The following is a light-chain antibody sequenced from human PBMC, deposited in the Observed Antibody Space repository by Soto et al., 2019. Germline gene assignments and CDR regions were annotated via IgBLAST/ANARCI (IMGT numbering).Light chain of an antibody. CDR2: DAS. Sequence: EIVLSQSPGTLSLSPGERATLSCRASQSVSSNLAWYQQKPGQAPRLLIYDASNRATGVPFRFSGSGSGTDFTLTVSSLEPEDFAVYYCQQRLLWPQTFGHGTKVDI. CDR1: QSVSSN. CDR3: QQRLLWPQT. V-gene: IGKV3-11*01. J-gene: IGKJ3*01.